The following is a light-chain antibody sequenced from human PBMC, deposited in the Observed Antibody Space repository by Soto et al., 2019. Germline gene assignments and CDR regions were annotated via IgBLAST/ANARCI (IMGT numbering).Light chain of an antibody. V-gene: IGKV1-27*01. CDR2: TAS. J-gene: IGKJ2*01. Sequence: DIQMTQSPSSLSASVGDRVTITCRVSQGIRNYLAWYQQKPGKVPKLLIYTASTLQSGVPSRFSGSGSGTDFTLTISSRQSVDAATYYYQNYSGSPYTFGQGTKLEIK. CDR3: QNYSGSPYT. CDR1: QGIRNY.